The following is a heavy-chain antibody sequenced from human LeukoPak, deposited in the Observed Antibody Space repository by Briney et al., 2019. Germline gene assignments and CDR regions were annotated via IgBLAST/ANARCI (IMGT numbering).Heavy chain of an antibody. J-gene: IGHJ4*02. V-gene: IGHV4-59*01. Sequence: KPSETLSLTCTVSGGSISSYYWSWIRQPPGKGLAWIGYIYYSGSTNYNPSLKSRVTISVDTSKNQFSLKLSSVTAADTAVYYCARGPYGSGRYVDYWGQGTLVTVSS. D-gene: IGHD3-10*01. CDR3: ARGPYGSGRYVDY. CDR1: GGSISSYY. CDR2: IYYSGST.